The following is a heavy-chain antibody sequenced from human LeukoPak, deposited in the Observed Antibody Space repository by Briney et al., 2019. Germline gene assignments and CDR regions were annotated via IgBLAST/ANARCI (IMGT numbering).Heavy chain of an antibody. CDR1: GFTFSSYG. D-gene: IGHD3-10*01. CDR2: IWYDGSNK. CDR3: ARDVGVSVDYYYYGMDV. V-gene: IGHV3-33*01. Sequence: PGGSLRLSCAASGFTFSSYGMHWVRQAPGKGLEWVAVIWYDGSNKYYADSVKGRFTISRDNSKNTLYLQMNSLRAEDTAVYYCARDVGVSVDYYYYGMDVWGQGTTVTVSS. J-gene: IGHJ6*02.